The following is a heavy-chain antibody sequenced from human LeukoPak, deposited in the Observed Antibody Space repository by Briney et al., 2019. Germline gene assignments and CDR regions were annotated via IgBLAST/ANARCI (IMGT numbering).Heavy chain of an antibody. V-gene: IGHV4-38-2*02. CDR1: GYSISSGYY. CDR2: IYHSGST. CDR3: ASVGYSYAHACDY. J-gene: IGHJ4*02. D-gene: IGHD5-18*01. Sequence: PSETLSLTCTVSGYSISSGYYWGWIRQPPGKGLEWIGSIYHSGSTYYNPSLKSRVTISVDTSKNQFSLKLSSVTAADTAVYYCASVGYSYAHACDYWGQGTLVTVSS.